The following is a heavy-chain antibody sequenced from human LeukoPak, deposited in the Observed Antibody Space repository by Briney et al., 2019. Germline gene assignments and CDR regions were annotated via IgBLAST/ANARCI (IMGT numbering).Heavy chain of an antibody. CDR1: GGSISSSSYY. Sequence: SETLSLTCTVSGGSISSSSYYWGWIRQPPGKGLEWIGSIYYSGSTYYNPSLKSRVTMSVDTSKNQFSLKLSSVTAADTAVYYCARLYSSSWYLSLDFFDYWGQGTLVTVSS. D-gene: IGHD6-13*01. V-gene: IGHV4-39*07. CDR3: ARLYSSSWYLSLDFFDY. J-gene: IGHJ4*02. CDR2: IYYSGST.